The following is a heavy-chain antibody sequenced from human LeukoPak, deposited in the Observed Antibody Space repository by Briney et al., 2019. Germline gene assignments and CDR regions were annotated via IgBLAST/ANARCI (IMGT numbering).Heavy chain of an antibody. J-gene: IGHJ4*02. V-gene: IGHV4-59*01. CDR2: IYYSGST. CDR3: ARLDSSGWGYFDY. CDR1: GGSISNYY. D-gene: IGHD6-19*01. Sequence: PSETLSLTCTVSGGSISNYYYSWIRQPPGKGLEWIGYIYYSGSTNYNPSLKSRVTLSVDMSKNQFSLKLSPVTAADTAVYYCARLDSSGWGYFDYWGQGTLVTVSS.